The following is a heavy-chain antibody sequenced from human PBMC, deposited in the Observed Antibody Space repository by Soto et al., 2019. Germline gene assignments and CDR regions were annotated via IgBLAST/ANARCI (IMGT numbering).Heavy chain of an antibody. D-gene: IGHD3-22*01. V-gene: IGHV3-15*07. J-gene: IGHJ4*02. CDR1: GVTFSNVW. CDR3: TTRVITTNDY. CDR2: VKTKSDGGAT. Sequence: GGSLRLSCTVSGVTFSNVWMNWVRQAPGKGPEWVGRVKTKSDGGATDYIAPVKGRFTISRDDSRNMVFLQMDSLKAEDTALYYCTTRVITTNDYWGQGT.